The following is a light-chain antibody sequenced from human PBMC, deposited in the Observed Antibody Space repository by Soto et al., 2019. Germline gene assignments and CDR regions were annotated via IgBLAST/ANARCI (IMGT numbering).Light chain of an antibody. Sequence: EMVMTQSPATLSVSPGERATLSCRASQSVSTNLAWYQHKPGQPPRLLFYGASTRATGIPARFSGSASGTEFTLTTGSLQSEDFAVYFCQQYYNWPPTYTFGQGTKLEIK. CDR2: GAS. CDR1: QSVSTN. CDR3: QQYYNWPPTYT. J-gene: IGKJ2*01. V-gene: IGKV3-15*01.